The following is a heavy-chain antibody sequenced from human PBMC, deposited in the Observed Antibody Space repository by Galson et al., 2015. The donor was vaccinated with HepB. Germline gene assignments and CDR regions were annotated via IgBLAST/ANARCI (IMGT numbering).Heavy chain of an antibody. CDR3: AKDLHSYGFGHNWFDP. V-gene: IGHV3-23*01. J-gene: IGHJ5*02. D-gene: IGHD5-18*01. Sequence: SLRLSCAASGFTFSSYAMSWVRQAPGKGLEWVSAISGSGGSTYYADSVKGRFTISRDNSKNTLYLQMNSLRAEDTAVYYCAKDLHSYGFGHNWFDPWGQGTLVTVSS. CDR1: GFTFSSYA. CDR2: ISGSGGST.